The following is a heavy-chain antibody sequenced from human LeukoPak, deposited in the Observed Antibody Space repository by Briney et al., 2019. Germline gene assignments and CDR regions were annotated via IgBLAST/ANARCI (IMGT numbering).Heavy chain of an antibody. V-gene: IGHV3-21*01. CDR3: AKAPYYDLGPFDP. Sequence: MTGGSLRLSCAASGFTFSSYSMNWVRQAPGKGLEWVSSISSSSRYIYYADSVKGRFTISRDNSKNTLYLQMNSLRAEDTAVYYCAKAPYYDLGPFDPWGQGTLVTVSS. J-gene: IGHJ5*02. D-gene: IGHD3-3*01. CDR2: ISSSSRYI. CDR1: GFTFSSYS.